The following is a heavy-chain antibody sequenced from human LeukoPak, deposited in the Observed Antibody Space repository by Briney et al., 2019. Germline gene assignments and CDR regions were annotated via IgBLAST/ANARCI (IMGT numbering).Heavy chain of an antibody. J-gene: IGHJ4*02. CDR1: GGTFSSYA. CDR2: IIPIFGTA. D-gene: IGHD6-6*01. Sequence: SVKVSCKASGGTFSSYAISWVRQAPGQGLEWMGGIIPIFGTANYAQKFQGRVTITTDESTSTAYMELSSLRSEDTAVYYCASQYLRRSSPPFDYWDQGTLVTVSS. CDR3: ASQYLRRSSPPFDY. V-gene: IGHV1-69*05.